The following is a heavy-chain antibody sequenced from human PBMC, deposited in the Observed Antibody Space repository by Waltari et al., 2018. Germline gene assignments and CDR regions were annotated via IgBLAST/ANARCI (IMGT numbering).Heavy chain of an antibody. D-gene: IGHD3-10*01. CDR3: ARGSRPDWYGANGVWFDV. CDR1: GGPFSGFS. J-gene: IGHJ5*01. Sequence: QVQLQQWGAGVLKPSETLSLTCAVHGGPFSGFSWTWVRQSPGKGLEWIGETNPGGSPKYTPARKSRVIILVDMSKNEFSLRLNSVTAADTAVYYCARGSRPDWYGANGVWFDVWGHGSQVTVSS. V-gene: IGHV4-34*02. CDR2: TNPGGSP.